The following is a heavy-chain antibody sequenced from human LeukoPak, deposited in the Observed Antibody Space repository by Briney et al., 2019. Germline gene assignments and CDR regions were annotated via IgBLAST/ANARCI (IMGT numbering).Heavy chain of an antibody. CDR1: GGTFSSYA. D-gene: IGHD6-13*01. J-gene: IGHJ6*03. CDR2: IIPIFGTA. Sequence: SVKVSCKASGGTFSSYAISWVRQAPGQGLECMGGIIPIFGTANYAQKFQGRVTITADKSTSTVYMELSSLRSEDTAVYYCATYDSSSSTYYYYMDVWGKGTTVTVSS. V-gene: IGHV1-69*06. CDR3: ATYDSSSSTYYYYMDV.